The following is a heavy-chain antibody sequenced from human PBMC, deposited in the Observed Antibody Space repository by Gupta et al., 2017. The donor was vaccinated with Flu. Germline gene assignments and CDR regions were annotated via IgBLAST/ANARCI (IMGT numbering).Heavy chain of an antibody. CDR1: YE. CDR3: ATYHCTFSTSCSFRYFDY. D-gene: IGHD2-8*01. J-gene: IGHJ4*02. Sequence: YEMSWVRQAPGKGLEWVSTIGFSTTYYADSVKSRFTISRDNSNNFLYLQMSDLRAEDTALYYCATYHCTFSTSCSFRYFDYWGQGIQVTVSS. CDR2: IGFSTT. V-gene: IGHV3-23*05.